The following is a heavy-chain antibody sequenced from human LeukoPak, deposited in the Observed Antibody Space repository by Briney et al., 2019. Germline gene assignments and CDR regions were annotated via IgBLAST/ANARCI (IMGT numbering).Heavy chain of an antibody. CDR1: GFTFSNYA. CDR2: IRSDGNNK. Sequence: GGSLRLSCAASGFTFSNYAMNWVRQAPGKGLEWVAFIRSDGNNKFYADSVKGRFTISRDISQNTLYLQMSSLRAEDTAVYYCARAALVGFDYWGQGTQVSVSS. V-gene: IGHV3-30*02. D-gene: IGHD2-15*01. J-gene: IGHJ4*02. CDR3: ARAALVGFDY.